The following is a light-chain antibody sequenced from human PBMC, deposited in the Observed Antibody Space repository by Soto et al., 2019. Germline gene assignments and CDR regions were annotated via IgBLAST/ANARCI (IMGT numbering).Light chain of an antibody. Sequence: QSALTQPASVSGSPGQSITISCTGTRSDVGAYNYVSWYQQHPGKAPKLMIYDVSNRPSGVSNRFSGSRSGNTASLTISGLQAEDEADYYCSSYTGSSLVVFGGGTKLTVL. J-gene: IGLJ3*02. CDR1: RSDVGAYNY. CDR2: DVS. CDR3: SSYTGSSLVV. V-gene: IGLV2-14*01.